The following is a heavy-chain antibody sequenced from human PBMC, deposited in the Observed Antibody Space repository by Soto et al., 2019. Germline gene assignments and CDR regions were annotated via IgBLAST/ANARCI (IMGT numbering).Heavy chain of an antibody. Sequence: SVKDYCKSSGSTFTLYSISWLLQAPGQGLEWMGGIIPILGTANYAQKFQGRVTITADESTSTAYMELSSLRSEDTAVYYCARDGLETGTTAWGQGTLVTVSS. CDR3: ARDGLETGTTA. J-gene: IGHJ5*02. CDR2: IIPILGTA. D-gene: IGHD1-7*01. CDR1: GSTFTLYS. V-gene: IGHV1-69*13.